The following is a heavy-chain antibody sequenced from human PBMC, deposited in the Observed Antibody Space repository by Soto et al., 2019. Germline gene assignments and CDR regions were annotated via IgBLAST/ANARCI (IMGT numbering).Heavy chain of an antibody. CDR3: ARAPYSSSSFFFDY. Sequence: GASVKVSCKASGYTFTTYYMHWVRQAPGQGLEWMGIINPTGGSTNYAQRFQGRVTMTWDTSTSTVYMELSSLRSDDTAVYYCARAPYSSSSFFFDYWGQGTPVTVS. CDR2: INPTGGST. CDR1: GYTFTTYY. V-gene: IGHV1-46*01. J-gene: IGHJ4*02. D-gene: IGHD6-6*01.